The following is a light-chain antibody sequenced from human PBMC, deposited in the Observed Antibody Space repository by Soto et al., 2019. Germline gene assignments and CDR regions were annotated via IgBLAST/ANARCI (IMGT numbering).Light chain of an antibody. CDR2: DVT. V-gene: IGLV2-14*03. Sequence: QSALTQPASVSGSPGQSITISCTGTSSDVGGFNYVSWYQQHPGKAPKLMIYDVTNRPSGVSYRFSGSKSGNTASLTISGLQAEDEADYYCNSYTSSSTYVFGTGPK. CDR1: SSDVGGFNY. J-gene: IGLJ1*01. CDR3: NSYTSSSTYV.